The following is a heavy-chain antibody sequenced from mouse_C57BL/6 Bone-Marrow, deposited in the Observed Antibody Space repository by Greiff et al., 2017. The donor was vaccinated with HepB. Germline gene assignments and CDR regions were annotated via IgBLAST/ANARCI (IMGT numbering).Heavy chain of an antibody. D-gene: IGHD1-1*01. V-gene: IGHV7-3*01. J-gene: IGHJ1*03. CDR1: GFTFTDYY. CDR3: ARYGTTVPWYFDV. Sequence: VQLKESGGGLVQPGGSLSLSCAASGFTFTDYYMSWVRQPPGKALEWLGFIRNKANGYTTEYSASVKGRFTISRDNSQSILYLQMNALRAEDSATYYCARYGTTVPWYFDVWGTGTTVTVSS. CDR2: IRNKANGYTT.